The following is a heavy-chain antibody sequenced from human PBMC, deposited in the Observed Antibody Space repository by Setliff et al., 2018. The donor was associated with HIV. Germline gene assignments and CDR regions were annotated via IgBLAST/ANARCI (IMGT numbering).Heavy chain of an antibody. D-gene: IGHD2-2*02. Sequence: ASVKVSCKASGYTSTGYYVRWVRQAPGQGLEWMGRINLNSGGTTYAQRFQGRVTMTWDTSISTAYMELSRLTSDDTAVYYCARSSISEYLLYYWGHGTLVTVSS. CDR3: ARSSISEYLLYY. V-gene: IGHV1-2*06. CDR2: INLNSGGT. CDR1: GYTSTGYY. J-gene: IGHJ4*01.